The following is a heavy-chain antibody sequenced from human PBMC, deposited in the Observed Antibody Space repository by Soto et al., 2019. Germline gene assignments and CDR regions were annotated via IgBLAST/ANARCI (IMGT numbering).Heavy chain of an antibody. CDR3: ARRLWFGAGGMDV. D-gene: IGHD3-10*01. CDR1: GFTFSSYS. CDR2: ISSTSNTI. J-gene: IGHJ6*02. V-gene: IGHV3-48*02. Sequence: VQLVESGGGLVQPGGSLRLSCAASGFTFSSYSMNWVRQAPGKGLEWVSNISSTSNTINYADSVKGRFTISRDNAKNSLFLQMNSLRDEDTAVYYCARRLWFGAGGMDVWGRGTTVTVSS.